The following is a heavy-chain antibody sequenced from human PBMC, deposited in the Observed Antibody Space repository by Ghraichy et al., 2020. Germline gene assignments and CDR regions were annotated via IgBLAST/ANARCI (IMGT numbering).Heavy chain of an antibody. CDR1: GGSISSSSYY. D-gene: IGHD3-16*01. V-gene: IGHV4-39*01. Sequence: SETLSLTCTVSGGSISSSSYYWGWIRQPPGKGLEWIGSIYYSGSTYYNPSLKSRVTISVDTSKNQFSLKLSSVTAADTAVYYCARLGEVLDAFDIWGQGTMVTVSS. CDR3: ARLGEVLDAFDI. CDR2: IYYSGST. J-gene: IGHJ3*02.